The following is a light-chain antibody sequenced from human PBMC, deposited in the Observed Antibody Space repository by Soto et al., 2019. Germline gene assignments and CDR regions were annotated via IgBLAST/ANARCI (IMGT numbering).Light chain of an antibody. CDR1: SSNIGSNY. Sequence: QSVLTQPPSASGTPGQRVTISCSGSSSNIGSNYVYWYQQLPGTAPKLLIYRNNQRPSGVPDRFSGSKSGTSASLAISGLRSEDEADYYCAAWDDILSGVVFGGAIKLTVL. J-gene: IGLJ2*01. CDR2: RNN. CDR3: AAWDDILSGVV. V-gene: IGLV1-47*01.